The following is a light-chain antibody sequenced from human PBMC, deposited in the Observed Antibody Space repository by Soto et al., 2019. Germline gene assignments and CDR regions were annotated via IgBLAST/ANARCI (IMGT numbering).Light chain of an antibody. J-gene: IGKJ5*01. CDR1: QSVSSSS. CDR3: QQDGSLTIN. V-gene: IGKV3-20*01. CDR2: STS. Sequence: EIVLTQSPGTLYLSPGERATLSCSASQSVSSSSLAWNQQKPGQAPRLLIYSTSSRATGIPDRFSGSVSGTKFTLTIKKMEPEDFAMLYWQQDGSLTINFWQGTRLEIK.